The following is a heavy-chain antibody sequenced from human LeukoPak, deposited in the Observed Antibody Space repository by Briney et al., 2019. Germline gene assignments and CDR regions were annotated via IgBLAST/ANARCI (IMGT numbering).Heavy chain of an antibody. D-gene: IGHD3-10*01. Sequence: EASVKVSCKASGYTFTSYGISWVRQAPGQGLEWMGWISAYNGNTNYAQKLQGRVTMTTDTSTSTAYMELRSLRSDDTAVYYCARDVYPVYYGSGIYFDYWGQGTLVTVSS. CDR2: ISAYNGNT. CDR3: ARDVYPVYYGSGIYFDY. J-gene: IGHJ4*02. V-gene: IGHV1-18*01. CDR1: GYTFTSYG.